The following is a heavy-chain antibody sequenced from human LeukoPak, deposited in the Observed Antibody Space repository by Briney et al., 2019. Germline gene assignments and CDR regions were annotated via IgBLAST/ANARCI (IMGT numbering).Heavy chain of an antibody. J-gene: IGHJ4*02. Sequence: GGSLRLSCAASGXTFSSYGIHWVRQAPGKGLEWVGVISDDGSNKYYADSVKGRFTISRDNSKNTLYLQMNSLRAEDTAVYYCAKDPIYGTYYYDSGGPRGSDYWGQGTLVTVSS. CDR1: GXTFSSYG. CDR2: ISDDGSNK. D-gene: IGHD3-22*01. CDR3: AKDPIYGTYYYDSGGPRGSDY. V-gene: IGHV3-30*18.